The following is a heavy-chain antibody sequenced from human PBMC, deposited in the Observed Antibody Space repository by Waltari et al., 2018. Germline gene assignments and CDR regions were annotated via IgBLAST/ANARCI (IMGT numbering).Heavy chain of an antibody. V-gene: IGHV4-38-2*01. J-gene: IGHJ5*02. Sequence: QVQLQESGPGLVKPSETLSLTCAVSGYSISSGYYWGWIRQTPGKGLEWIGSIYHSGSTYYNPSLKSRVTISVDTSKNQFSLKLSSVTAADTAVYYCASQRYSSSHPHNWFDPWGQGTLVTVSS. D-gene: IGHD6-6*01. CDR3: ASQRYSSSHPHNWFDP. CDR1: GYSISSGYY. CDR2: IYHSGST.